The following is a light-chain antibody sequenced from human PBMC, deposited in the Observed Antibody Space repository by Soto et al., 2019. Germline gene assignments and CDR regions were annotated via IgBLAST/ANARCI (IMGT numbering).Light chain of an antibody. CDR2: EAS. J-gene: IGKJ1*01. V-gene: IGKV1-5*03. CDR1: QSISGS. Sequence: DIQMTQSPSTLSASVGDRVTITCRASQSISGSLAWYQQKPGKAPKLLIYEASNLKSGVPSRFSGSVSGTEYTLTISSLQPDDSASYYCQQYNGYWTFGQGTRVDIK. CDR3: QQYNGYWT.